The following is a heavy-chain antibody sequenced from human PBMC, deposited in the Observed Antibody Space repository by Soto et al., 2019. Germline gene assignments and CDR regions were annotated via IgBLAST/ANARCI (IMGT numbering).Heavy chain of an antibody. D-gene: IGHD3-22*01. J-gene: IGHJ4*02. CDR1: GYTFTSYY. CDR2: INPSGGST. Sequence: QVQLVQSGAEVKKPGASVKVSCKASGYTFTSYYMHWVRQAPGQGLEWMGIINPSGGSTSYAQKCQGRVTMTRDTSTSTVYMELSSLRSEDTAVYYCARDVYYDSSGYLSYYFDYWGQGTLVTVSS. V-gene: IGHV1-46*01. CDR3: ARDVYYDSSGYLSYYFDY.